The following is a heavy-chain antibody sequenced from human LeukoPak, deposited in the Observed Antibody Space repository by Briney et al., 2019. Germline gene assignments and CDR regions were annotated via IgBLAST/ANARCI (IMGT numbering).Heavy chain of an antibody. Sequence: SETLSLTCTVSGGSISSYYWSWIRQPPGKGLEWIGYIYYSGSTNYNPSLKSRVTISVDTSKNQFSLKLSSVTAADTAVYYCARRLGYCSGGSCYSRFGPWGQGTLVTVSS. CDR3: ARRLGYCSGGSCYSRFGP. CDR2: IYYSGST. CDR1: GGSISSYY. D-gene: IGHD2-15*01. J-gene: IGHJ5*02. V-gene: IGHV4-59*08.